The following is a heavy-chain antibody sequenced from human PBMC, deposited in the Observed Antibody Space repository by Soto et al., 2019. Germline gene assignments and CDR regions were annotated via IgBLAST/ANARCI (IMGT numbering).Heavy chain of an antibody. CDR2: IVVGSGNT. CDR3: AAEYYDFWSGSPWGMDV. J-gene: IGHJ6*02. V-gene: IGHV1-58*01. CDR1: GFTFTSSA. D-gene: IGHD3-3*01. Sequence: SVKVSCKASGFTFTSSAVQWVRQARGQRLVWIGWIVVGSGNTNYAQKFQERVTITRDMSTSTAYMELSSLRSEDTAVYYCAAEYYDFWSGSPWGMDVWGQGTTVTVSS.